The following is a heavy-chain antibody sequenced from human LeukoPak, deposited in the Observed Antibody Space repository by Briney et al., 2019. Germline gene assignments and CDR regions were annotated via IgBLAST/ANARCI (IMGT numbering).Heavy chain of an antibody. CDR3: ARDLSEDDFWSGSNY. CDR1: GYTFTGYY. Sequence: GASVKVSCKASGYTFTGYYMHWVRQAPGQGLEWMGWINPNSGGTNYAQKFQGRVTMTRDTSISTAYMELSRLRSDDTAVYYCARDLSEDDFWSGSNYWGQGTLVTVSS. V-gene: IGHV1-2*02. D-gene: IGHD3-3*01. CDR2: INPNSGGT. J-gene: IGHJ4*02.